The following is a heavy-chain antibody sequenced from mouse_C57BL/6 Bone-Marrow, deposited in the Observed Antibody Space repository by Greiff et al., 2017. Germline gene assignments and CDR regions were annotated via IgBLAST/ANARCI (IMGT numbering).Heavy chain of an antibody. V-gene: IGHV1-74*01. CDR2: LHPSDSDT. Sequence: VQLQQPGAELVKPGASVKVSCKASGYTFTSYWMHWVKQRPGQGLEWIGRLHPSDSDTNYNQKFKGKATLTVAKSSSTAYRQLSSLTSEDSAVYYCARGDGYWFAYWGQGTLVTVSA. CDR3: ARGDGYWFAY. J-gene: IGHJ3*01. CDR1: GYTFTSYW. D-gene: IGHD2-3*01.